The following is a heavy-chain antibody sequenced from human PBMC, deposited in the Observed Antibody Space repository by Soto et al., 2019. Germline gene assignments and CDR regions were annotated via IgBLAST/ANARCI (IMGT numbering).Heavy chain of an antibody. CDR2: ISAYNGNT. CDR3: ARVGDYGGKPLAPDY. Sequence: QVQLVQSGSEVKKPGASVKVSCKASGYTFTSYGISWVRQAPGQGLEWMGWISAYNGNTNYAQKLQGRVTMTTDTSTSIAYIELRSLRSDDTAVYYCARVGDYGGKPLAPDYWGQGTLVTVSS. J-gene: IGHJ4*02. CDR1: GYTFTSYG. V-gene: IGHV1-18*01. D-gene: IGHD4-17*01.